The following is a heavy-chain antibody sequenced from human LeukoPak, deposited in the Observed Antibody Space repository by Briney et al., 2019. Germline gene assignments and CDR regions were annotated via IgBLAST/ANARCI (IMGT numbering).Heavy chain of an antibody. CDR2: INHSGST. Sequence: PSETLSLTCTVSGGSISSYYWSWIRQPPGKGLECIGYINHSGSTNYTPSLKSRVTISVDTSKNQFSLKLSSVTAADTAVYYCARQTTYELWSGYYRQGYYFDYWGQGTLVTVSS. J-gene: IGHJ4*02. CDR3: ARQTTYELWSGYYRQGYYFDY. CDR1: GGSISSYY. V-gene: IGHV4-59*08. D-gene: IGHD3-3*01.